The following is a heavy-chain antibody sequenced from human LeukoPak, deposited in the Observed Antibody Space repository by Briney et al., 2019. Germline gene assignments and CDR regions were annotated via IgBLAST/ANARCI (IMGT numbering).Heavy chain of an antibody. Sequence: ASLKLSCKASGYTFTSYDINWVRQAPGQGLEWMGWISSYNGNTNYAQKLQGRATMTTDTSTSTAYMELRSLRSDDTAVYYCASYSSSRYYYGMDVWGQGTTVTVSS. J-gene: IGHJ6*02. V-gene: IGHV1-18*01. D-gene: IGHD6-13*01. CDR1: GYTFTSYD. CDR2: ISSYNGNT. CDR3: ASYSSSRYYYGMDV.